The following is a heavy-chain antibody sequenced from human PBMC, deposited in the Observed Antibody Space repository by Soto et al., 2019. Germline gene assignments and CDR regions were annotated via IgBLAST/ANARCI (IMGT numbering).Heavy chain of an antibody. J-gene: IGHJ6*02. CDR3: ARELRSTIFGVVTEYYYYYYGMDV. D-gene: IGHD3-3*01. CDR1: GGSIISGGYY. V-gene: IGHV4-31*03. CDR2: IYYSGST. Sequence: SETLSLTCTVSGGSIISGGYYWSWIRQHPGKGLEWIGYIYYSGSTYYNPSLKSRVTISVDTSKNQFSLKLSSVTAADTAVYYCARELRSTIFGVVTEYYYYYYGMDVWGQGTTVTVSS.